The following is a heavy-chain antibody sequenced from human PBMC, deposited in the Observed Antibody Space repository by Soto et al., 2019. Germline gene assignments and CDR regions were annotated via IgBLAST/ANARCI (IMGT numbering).Heavy chain of an antibody. CDR3: EKWIPYGDYVAY. CDR1: GFTFSSYG. Sequence: GGSLRLSCAASGFTFSSYGMHWVRQAPGKGLEWVAVISYDGSNKYYADSVKGRFTISRDNSKNTLYLQMNSLRAEDTAVYYCEKWIPYGDYVAYWGQGTLVTVSS. CDR2: ISYDGSNK. V-gene: IGHV3-30*18. D-gene: IGHD4-17*01. J-gene: IGHJ4*02.